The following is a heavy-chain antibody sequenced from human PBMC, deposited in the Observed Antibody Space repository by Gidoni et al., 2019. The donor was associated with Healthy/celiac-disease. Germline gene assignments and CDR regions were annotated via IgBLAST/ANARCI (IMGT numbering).Heavy chain of an antibody. V-gene: IGHV1-69*08. CDR3: ARDSRGDSSSSGSGWFDP. D-gene: IGHD6-6*01. J-gene: IGHJ5*02. CDR2: IIPILGIA. CDR1: GGTFSSYT. Sequence: QVQLVQSGAEVKKPGSSVKVSCKASGGTFSSYTTSWVRQAPGQGLEWMGRIIPILGIANYAQKFQGRVTITADKSTSTAYMELSSLRSEDTAVYYCARDSRGDSSSSGSGWFDPWGQGTLVTVSS.